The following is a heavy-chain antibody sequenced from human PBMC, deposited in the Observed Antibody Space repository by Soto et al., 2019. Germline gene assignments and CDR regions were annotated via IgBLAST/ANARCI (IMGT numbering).Heavy chain of an antibody. V-gene: IGHV6-1*01. CDR1: GDSVSSNSAA. D-gene: IGHD2-2*01. J-gene: IGHJ4*02. CDR3: ARLIVVVPAASLYFDY. CDR2: TYYRSKWYN. Sequence: KQSQTLSLTCAISGDSVSSNSAAWNWIRQSPSRGLEWLGRTYYRSKWYNDYAVSVKSRITINPDTSKNQFSLQLNSVTPEDTAVYYCARLIVVVPAASLYFDYWGQGTLVTVSS.